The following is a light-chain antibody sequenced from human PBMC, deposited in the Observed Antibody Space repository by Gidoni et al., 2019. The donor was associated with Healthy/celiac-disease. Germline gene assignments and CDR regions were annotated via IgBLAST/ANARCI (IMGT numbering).Light chain of an antibody. J-gene: IGKJ2*01. CDR1: QSVSSSY. CDR3: QQYGSSAPVT. Sequence: EIVLTQSPGTLSLSPGERATLSCRASQSVSSSYLAWYQQKPGQAPRLLIDGASSRATGIPDRFSGSGSGTDFTLTISRLEPEDFAVYYCQQYGSSAPVTFGQGTKLEIK. CDR2: GAS. V-gene: IGKV3-20*01.